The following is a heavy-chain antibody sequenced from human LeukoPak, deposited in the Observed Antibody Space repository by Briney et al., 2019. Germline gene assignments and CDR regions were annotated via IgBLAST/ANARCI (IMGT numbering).Heavy chain of an antibody. CDR2: IYYSGST. D-gene: IGHD3-10*01. CDR3: ARVPLYGSGSYYNGGDY. V-gene: IGHV4-39*07. Sequence: SETLALTCTVSVGSISSSSYYWGWIRQPPGKGLEWIGSIYYSGSTYYNPSLKSRVTISVDTSKNQFSLKLSSVTAADTAVYYCARVPLYGSGSYYNGGDYWGQGTLVTVSS. J-gene: IGHJ4*02. CDR1: VGSISSSSYY.